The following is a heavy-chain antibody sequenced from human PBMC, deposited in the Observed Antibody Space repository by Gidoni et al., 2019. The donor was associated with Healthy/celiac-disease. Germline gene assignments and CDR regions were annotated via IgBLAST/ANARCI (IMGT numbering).Heavy chain of an antibody. V-gene: IGHV3-23*01. J-gene: IGHJ4*02. CDR3: AKADLIVVVPAAIDY. CDR1: GFTFRSYA. CDR2: ISGSGGST. D-gene: IGHD2-2*01. Sequence: EVQLLESGGGLVQPGGSLRLSCAASGFTFRSYAMSWVRQAPGKGLEWVSAISGSGGSTYYADSVKGRFTISRDNSKNTLYLQMNSLRAEDTAVYYCAKADLIVVVPAAIDYWGQGTLVTVSS.